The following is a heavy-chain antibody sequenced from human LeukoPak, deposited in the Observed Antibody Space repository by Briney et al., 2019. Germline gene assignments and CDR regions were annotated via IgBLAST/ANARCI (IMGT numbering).Heavy chain of an antibody. CDR3: ASGMIVGVRPGYYYNGMDV. CDR1: GGTFSSYA. J-gene: IGHJ6*01. D-gene: IGHD3-22*01. Sequence: ASVKVSCKASGGTFSSYAISWVRQAPGQGLEWMGGIIPIFGTANYAQKFQGRVTITADESTSTAYMELSSLRSEDTAVYYCASGMIVGVRPGYYYNGMDVWGKGPRSPSPQ. V-gene: IGHV1-69*13. CDR2: IIPIFGTA.